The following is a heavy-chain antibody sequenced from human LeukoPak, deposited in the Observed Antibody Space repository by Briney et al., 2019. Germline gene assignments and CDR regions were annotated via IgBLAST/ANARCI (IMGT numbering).Heavy chain of an antibody. CDR1: GFSFSSYW. CDR2: VNGDGSIT. Sequence: GGSLRLSCAASGFSFSSYWMHWVRQVPGKGLVWVSRVNGDGSITTYADSVKGRFTISRDNAKNTVYLQMNSLRAEDTAVYYCARDEDYGDYYFDYWGQGTLVTVSS. V-gene: IGHV3-74*01. J-gene: IGHJ4*02. CDR3: ARDEDYGDYYFDY. D-gene: IGHD4-17*01.